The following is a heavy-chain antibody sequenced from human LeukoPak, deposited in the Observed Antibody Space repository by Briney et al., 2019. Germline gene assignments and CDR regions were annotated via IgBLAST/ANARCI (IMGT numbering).Heavy chain of an antibody. CDR2: IRYDGSNK. J-gene: IGHJ4*02. CDR3: AKDLVRIAARKNPFDY. CDR1: GFTFSSYG. Sequence: GGSLRLSCAASGFTFSSYGMHWVRQAPGKGLEWVAFIRYDGSNKYYADSVKGRFTISRDNSKNTLYLQMNSLRAEDTAVYYCAKDLVRIAARKNPFDYWGQGTLVTVSS. V-gene: IGHV3-30*02. D-gene: IGHD6-6*01.